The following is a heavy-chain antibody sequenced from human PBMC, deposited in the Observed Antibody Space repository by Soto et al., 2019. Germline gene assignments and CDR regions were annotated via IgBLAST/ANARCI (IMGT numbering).Heavy chain of an antibody. Sequence: QSGGSLRLSCAASGFTFDDYAMHWVRQAPGKGLEWVSGISWNSGSIGYADSVKGRFTISRDNAKNSLYLQMNSLRAEDTALYYCAKDEDYYDSSGYHPWGQGTLVTVSS. D-gene: IGHD3-22*01. CDR3: AKDEDYYDSSGYHP. CDR1: GFTFDDYA. J-gene: IGHJ5*02. CDR2: ISWNSGSI. V-gene: IGHV3-9*01.